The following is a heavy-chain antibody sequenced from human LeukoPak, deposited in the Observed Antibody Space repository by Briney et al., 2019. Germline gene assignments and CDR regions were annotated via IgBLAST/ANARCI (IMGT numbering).Heavy chain of an antibody. CDR3: ARDLSGSGGYWYFDL. D-gene: IGHD6-19*01. J-gene: IGHJ2*01. CDR1: GGSISSGGYS. CDR2: IYHSGST. Sequence: SETLSLTCAVSGGSISSGGYSWSWIRQPPGKGLEWIGYIYHSGSTYYNPSLKSRVTISVDRSKNQFSLKLSSVTAADTAVYYCARDLSGSGGYWYFDLWGRGTLVTVSS. V-gene: IGHV4-30-2*01.